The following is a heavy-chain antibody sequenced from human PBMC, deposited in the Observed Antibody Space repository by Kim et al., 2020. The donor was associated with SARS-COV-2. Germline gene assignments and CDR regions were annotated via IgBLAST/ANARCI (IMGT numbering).Heavy chain of an antibody. Sequence: YAQKLQGRVTMTTDTSTSTAYMELRSLRSDDTAVYYCARDHGQQQKPPDSWGQGTLVTVSS. CDR3: ARDHGQQQKPPDS. V-gene: IGHV1-18*01. J-gene: IGHJ4*02. D-gene: IGHD6-13*01.